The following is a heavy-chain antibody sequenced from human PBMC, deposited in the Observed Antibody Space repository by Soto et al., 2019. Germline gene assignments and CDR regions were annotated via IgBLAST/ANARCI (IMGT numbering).Heavy chain of an antibody. J-gene: IGHJ4*02. D-gene: IGHD2-15*01. CDR2: VSYYNGNT. CDR1: EDIFNNFG. CDR3: ARDLTRLCSGGSCPFSM. Sequence: QAQLVQSGAEVKKPGASVKVACTASEDIFNNFGITWVRQAPGQGLEWLGWVSYYNGNTNYAHRLQGRVFMTTDTATSTAYLELRSLTFSDTAVYYCARDLTRLCSGGSCPFSMWGQGTQVIVSS. V-gene: IGHV1-18*01.